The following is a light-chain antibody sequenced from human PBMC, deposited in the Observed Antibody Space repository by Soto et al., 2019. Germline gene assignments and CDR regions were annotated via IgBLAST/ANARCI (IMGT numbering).Light chain of an antibody. Sequence: QSALTQPASVSGSPGQSITISCTGTSSDVGGYNYVSWYQHHPGKAPKLMIFDVSNRPSGVSNRFSVSKSGNTASLTISGLQPEDEADYYCSSYTTSNTRQIVFGTGTQLTVL. J-gene: IGLJ1*01. CDR3: SSYTTSNTRQIV. CDR1: SSDVGGYNY. V-gene: IGLV2-14*03. CDR2: DVS.